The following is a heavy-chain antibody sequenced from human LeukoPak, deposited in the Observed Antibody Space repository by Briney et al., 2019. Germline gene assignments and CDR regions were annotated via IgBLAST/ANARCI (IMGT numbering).Heavy chain of an antibody. V-gene: IGHV3-23*01. J-gene: IGHJ4*02. CDR1: GFTFSSYA. CDR2: ISGSGGST. Sequence: GGSLRLSCAASGFTFSSYAMSWVRQAPGKGLEWVSAISGSGGSTYYADSVKGRFTISRDNSKNTLYPQMNSLRAEDTAVYYCAKDYYDSSGYYQHFDYWGQGTLVTVSS. CDR3: AKDYYDSSGYYQHFDY. D-gene: IGHD3-22*01.